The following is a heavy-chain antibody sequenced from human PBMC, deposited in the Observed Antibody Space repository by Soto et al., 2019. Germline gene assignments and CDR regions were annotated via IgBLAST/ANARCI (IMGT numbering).Heavy chain of an antibody. J-gene: IGHJ5*02. V-gene: IGHV1-69*13. CDR3: AREDDTTGHYSWFDP. CDR2: FVPMFGSA. CDR1: GYTFTTHG. Sequence: GASVKVSCKASGYTFTTHGINWVRQAPGQGLEWMGGFVPMFGSASIAQRFQGRLRINAGASAGTGYMELSDLISEDTAIYFCAREDDTTGHYSWFDPWGPGTLVTVYS. D-gene: IGHD1-1*01.